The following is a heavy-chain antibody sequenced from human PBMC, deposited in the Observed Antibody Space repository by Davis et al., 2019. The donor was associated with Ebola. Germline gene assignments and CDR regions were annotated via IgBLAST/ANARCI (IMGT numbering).Heavy chain of an antibody. CDR2: INPNSGGT. CDR3: ARPYDSSGYYYWGVVGAFDI. J-gene: IGHJ3*02. Sequence: ASVKVSCKASGGTFSSYAISWVRQAPGQGLEWMGWINPNSGGTNYAQKFQGRVTMTRDTSISTAYMELSRLRSDDTAVYYCARPYDSSGYYYWGVVGAFDIWGQGTMVTVSS. V-gene: IGHV1-2*02. CDR1: GGTFSSYA. D-gene: IGHD3-22*01.